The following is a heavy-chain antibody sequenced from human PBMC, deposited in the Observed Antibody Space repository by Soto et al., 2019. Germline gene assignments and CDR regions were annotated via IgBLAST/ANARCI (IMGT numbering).Heavy chain of an antibody. V-gene: IGHV4-34*01. D-gene: IGHD3-16*02. CDR2: INHSGST. Sequence: QVQLQQWGAGLLKPSETLSLTCAVYGGSFSGYYWSWIRQPPGKGLEWIGEINHSGSTNYNPSLKSRVTISVDTSKNQFSLKLSSVTAADTAVYYCARGGDYDYVWGSYRYTPRPGDNFDYWGQGTLVTVSS. CDR1: GGSFSGYY. J-gene: IGHJ4*02. CDR3: ARGGDYDYVWGSYRYTPRPGDNFDY.